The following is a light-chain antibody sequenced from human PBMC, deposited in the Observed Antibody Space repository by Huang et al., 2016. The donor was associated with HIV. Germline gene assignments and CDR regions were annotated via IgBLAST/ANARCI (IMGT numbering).Light chain of an antibody. Sequence: EIVMTQSPATLSVSPGERATLSCRASQTGSSNLAWYQQKPGQAPRLLIYGASTRATGIPARVSGSGSGTEFTLTISSLQSEDCAVYYCQQYNKWPVAFGQGTKLEIK. J-gene: IGKJ2*01. CDR2: GAS. CDR1: QTGSSN. CDR3: QQYNKWPVA. V-gene: IGKV3-15*01.